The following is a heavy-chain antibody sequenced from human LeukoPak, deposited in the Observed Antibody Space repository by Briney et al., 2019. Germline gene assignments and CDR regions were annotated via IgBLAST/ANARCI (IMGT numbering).Heavy chain of an antibody. Sequence: ASVKGSCKASGYTFTGYYMHWVRQAPGQGLEWMGRINPNSGGTNYAQKIQGRVTMTRDTSISTAYMELSRLRSDDTAVYYCARTGYSSSWYIVNFDYWGQGTLVTVSS. CDR2: INPNSGGT. CDR1: GYTFTGYY. V-gene: IGHV1-2*06. J-gene: IGHJ4*02. D-gene: IGHD6-13*01. CDR3: ARTGYSSSWYIVNFDY.